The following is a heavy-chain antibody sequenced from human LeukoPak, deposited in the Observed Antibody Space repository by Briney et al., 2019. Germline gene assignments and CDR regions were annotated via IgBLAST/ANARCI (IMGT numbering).Heavy chain of an antibody. Sequence: SETLSLTCAVYGVSFSGYYWSWIRQPPGKGLEWVGEINHSGSTNYNPSLKSRVTISVDTSKNQFSLKLSSVTAADTAVYYCARGKAGRYFDYWGQGTLVTVSS. CDR1: GVSFSGYY. CDR3: ARGKAGRYFDY. D-gene: IGHD6-19*01. J-gene: IGHJ4*02. V-gene: IGHV4-34*01. CDR2: INHSGST.